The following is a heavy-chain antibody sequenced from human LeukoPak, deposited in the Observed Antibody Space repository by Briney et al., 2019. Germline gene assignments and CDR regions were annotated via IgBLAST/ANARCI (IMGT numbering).Heavy chain of an antibody. V-gene: IGHV4-59*01. Sequence: SETLSLTYTVSGGSISSFYWSWLRQPPGKGLEWIGNIYDSGSTNYNPSLKSRVTISVDTSKNQCSLKLSSVTAADTAVYYCARQSIDGTSLNSFDDWGQGTLVNVSS. J-gene: IGHJ4*02. CDR1: GGSISSFY. CDR2: IYDSGST. CDR3: ARQSIDGTSLNSFDD. D-gene: IGHD2-15*01.